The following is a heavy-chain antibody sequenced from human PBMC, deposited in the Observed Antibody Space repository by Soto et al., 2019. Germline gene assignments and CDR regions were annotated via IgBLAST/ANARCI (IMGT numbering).Heavy chain of an antibody. V-gene: IGHV4-30-2*01. Sequence: TLSLTCAVSGGSISSGGYSWSWIRQPPGKGLEWIGYIYHSGSTYYNPSLKSRVTISVDRSENQFSLKLSSVTAADTAVYYCARVGYGSGSSNWFDPWGQGTLVTVSS. CDR3: ARVGYGSGSSNWFDP. CDR1: GGSISSGGYS. J-gene: IGHJ5*02. CDR2: IYHSGST. D-gene: IGHD3-10*01.